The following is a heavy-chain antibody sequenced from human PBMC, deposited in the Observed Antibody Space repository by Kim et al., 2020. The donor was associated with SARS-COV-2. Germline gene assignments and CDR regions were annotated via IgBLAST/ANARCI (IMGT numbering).Heavy chain of an antibody. CDR1: GFTFSSYW. J-gene: IGHJ4*02. Sequence: GGSLRLSCAASGFTFSSYWMSWVRQAPGKGLEWVANIKQDGSEKYYVDSVKGRFTISRDNAKNSLYLQMNSLRAEDTAVYYCARDFDGIYYDSSGYFDYWGQGTLVTVSS. D-gene: IGHD3-22*01. CDR3: ARDFDGIYYDSSGYFDY. CDR2: IKQDGSEK. V-gene: IGHV3-7*01.